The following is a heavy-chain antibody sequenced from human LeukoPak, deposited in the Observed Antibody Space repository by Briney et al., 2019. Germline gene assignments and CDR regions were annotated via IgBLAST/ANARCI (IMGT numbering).Heavy chain of an antibody. V-gene: IGHV1-3*03. CDR3: ARGRGTSGSNRDFYYYYYMDV. J-gene: IGHJ6*03. D-gene: IGHD6-13*01. CDR1: GFTFTDYA. CDR2: INAGNGHT. Sequence: GASVKVSCKASGFTFTDYAIHWVRQAPGQRPEWMGWINAGNGHTRYSQEFQGRVTITSDASASTAYMELNSLGSEDMAMYYCARGRGTSGSNRDFYYYYYMDVWGKGTTVAVSS.